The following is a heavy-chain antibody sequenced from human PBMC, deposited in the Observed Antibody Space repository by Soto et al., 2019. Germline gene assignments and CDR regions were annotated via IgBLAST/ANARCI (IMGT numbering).Heavy chain of an antibody. D-gene: IGHD2-15*01. V-gene: IGHV3-66*01. CDR3: AGEGVVAASD. J-gene: IGHJ4*02. CDR1: GFTVSSNY. Sequence: EVQLVESGGGLVQPGGSLRLSCAASGFTVSSNYMSWVRQAPGKGLEWVSVIYSGGSTNYAASVKGRFTISRDNSKNKLYLQMNSRRAEDTAVYYCAGEGVVAASDWGQGTLVTVSS. CDR2: IYSGGST.